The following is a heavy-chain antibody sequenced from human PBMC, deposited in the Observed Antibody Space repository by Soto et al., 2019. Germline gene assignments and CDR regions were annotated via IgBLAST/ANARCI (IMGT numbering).Heavy chain of an antibody. CDR3: ARDQGMTTVTTGWFDP. Sequence: QVQLVQSGAEVEKPGSSVKVSCKASGGTFSSYAISWVRQAPGQGLEWMGGIIPIFGTANYAQKFQGRVTITADEYTSTAYMELSSLRSEDTAVYYCARDQGMTTVTTGWFDPWGQGTLVTVSS. D-gene: IGHD4-4*01. CDR1: GGTFSSYA. V-gene: IGHV1-69*01. CDR2: IIPIFGTA. J-gene: IGHJ5*02.